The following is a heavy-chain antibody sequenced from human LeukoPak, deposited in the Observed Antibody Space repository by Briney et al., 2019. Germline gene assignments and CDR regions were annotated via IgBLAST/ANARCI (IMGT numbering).Heavy chain of an antibody. CDR3: ARASVEHSIVAGDYFDY. J-gene: IGHJ4*02. CDR1: GYSINNAHY. V-gene: IGHV4-38-2*01. CDR2: ISQSAIA. D-gene: IGHD2-15*01. Sequence: PSETLSLTCAVSGYSINNAHYLAWIRQPPGKGLEWIGNISQSAIASYNPSLKSRVTISLDTSKNHFSLDLWSVTAADTAVYFCARASVEHSIVAGDYFDYWGQRTLVTVSS.